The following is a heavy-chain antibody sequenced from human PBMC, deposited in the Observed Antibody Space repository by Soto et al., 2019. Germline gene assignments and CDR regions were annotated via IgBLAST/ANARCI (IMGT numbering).Heavy chain of an antibody. D-gene: IGHD3-3*01. J-gene: IGHJ3*02. V-gene: IGHV3-11*01. Sequence: QVQLVESGGGLVKPGGSLRLSCAVSGFTFSDYYMSWIRQAPGKGLEWVSYISSSGSTKYYADSVKDRFTISRDNAKNSLYLQMNSLRAEDTAVYYCAREITIFGVAPGDAFDIWGQGTMVTVSS. CDR2: ISSSGSTK. CDR1: GFTFSDYY. CDR3: AREITIFGVAPGDAFDI.